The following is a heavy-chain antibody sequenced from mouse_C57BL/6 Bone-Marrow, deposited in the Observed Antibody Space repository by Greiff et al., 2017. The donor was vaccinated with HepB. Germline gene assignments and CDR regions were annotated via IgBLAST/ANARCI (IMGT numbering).Heavy chain of an antibody. D-gene: IGHD1-1*01. CDR1: GYTFTDYY. Sequence: VQLQQSGAELVRPGASVKLSCKASGYTFTDYYINWVKQRPGQGLEWIARIYPGSGNTYYNEKFKGKATLTAEKSSSTAYMQLSSLTSEDSAVYFCARSDLLLRKNYWGQGTTLTVSS. CDR2: IYPGSGNT. CDR3: ARSDLLLRKNY. J-gene: IGHJ2*01. V-gene: IGHV1-76*01.